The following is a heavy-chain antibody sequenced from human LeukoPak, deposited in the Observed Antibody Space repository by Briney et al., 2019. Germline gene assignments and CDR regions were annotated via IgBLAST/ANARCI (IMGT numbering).Heavy chain of an antibody. CDR2: INPSGGST. CDR1: GYTFTSYY. Sequence: GASVKVSCKASGYTFTSYYMHWVRQAPGQGLEWMGIINPSGGSTSYAQKFQGRVTMTRDMSTSTVYMELSSLRSEDTAVYYCAREFGGIAAAGYPSFDYWGQGTLVTVSS. CDR3: AREFGGIAAAGYPSFDY. V-gene: IGHV1-46*01. D-gene: IGHD6-13*01. J-gene: IGHJ4*02.